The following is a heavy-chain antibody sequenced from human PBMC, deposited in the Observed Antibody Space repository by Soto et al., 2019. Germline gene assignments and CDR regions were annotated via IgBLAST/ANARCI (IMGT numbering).Heavy chain of an antibody. CDR2: ISSSSSYI. CDR1: GLTVSSNY. Sequence: GSLRLSCAASGLTVSSNYMNWVRQAPGKGLEWVSSISSSSSYIYYADSVKGRFTISRDNAKNSLYLQMNSLKTEDTAVYYCTRHDSNYDFWSGSPPRYGMDVWGQGTTVTVSS. CDR3: TRHDSNYDFWSGSPPRYGMDV. V-gene: IGHV3-21*04. D-gene: IGHD3-3*01. J-gene: IGHJ6*02.